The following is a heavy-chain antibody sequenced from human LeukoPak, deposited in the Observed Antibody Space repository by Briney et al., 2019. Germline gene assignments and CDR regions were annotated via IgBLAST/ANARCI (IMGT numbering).Heavy chain of an antibody. Sequence: GGSLRLSCAASGFTFSSYWMSWVRQAPGKGLEWVANIKQDGSETHYVDSVKGRFTISRDNAKNSLYLQMNSLRAEDTAVYYCARDHAVGSYYYYGMDVWGQGTTVTVSS. J-gene: IGHJ6*02. V-gene: IGHV3-7*01. CDR1: GFTFSSYW. CDR3: ARDHAVGSYYYYGMDV. CDR2: IKQDGSET.